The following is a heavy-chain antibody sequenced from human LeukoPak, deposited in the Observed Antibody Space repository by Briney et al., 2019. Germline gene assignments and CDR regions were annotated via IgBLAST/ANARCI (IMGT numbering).Heavy chain of an antibody. CDR3: ARDPSYDSSGYYDY. Sequence: GGSLRLSCAASGFTVSSNYMSWVRQAPGKGLEWVSVIYSGGSTYYADSVKGRFTISRDNSKNTLYLQMNSLRAEDTAVYYCARDPSYDSSGYYDYWGQGTLVTVSS. D-gene: IGHD3-22*01. J-gene: IGHJ4*02. CDR1: GFTVSSNY. CDR2: IYSGGST. V-gene: IGHV3-53*01.